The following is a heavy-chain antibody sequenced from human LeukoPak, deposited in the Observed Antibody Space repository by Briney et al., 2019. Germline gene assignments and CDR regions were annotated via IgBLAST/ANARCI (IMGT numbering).Heavy chain of an antibody. J-gene: IGHJ4*02. D-gene: IGHD3-22*01. Sequence: SETLSLTCTVSGDSISTYYWSWIRQPAGKGLEWIGRFYTSGSTSYNPSLKSRVTMSVDTSKNQFSLKLSSVTAADTAVYYCARWYYYDSSGAVDYWGQGTLVTVSS. CDR2: FYTSGST. CDR3: ARWYYYDSSGAVDY. V-gene: IGHV4-4*07. CDR1: GDSISTYY.